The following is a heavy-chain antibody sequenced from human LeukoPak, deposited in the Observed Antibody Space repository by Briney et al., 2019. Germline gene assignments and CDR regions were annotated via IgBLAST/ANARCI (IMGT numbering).Heavy chain of an antibody. CDR1: GGSFSGYY. Sequence: SETLSLTCAVYGGSFSGYYWSWIRQPPGKGLEWIGEINHSGSTNYNPSLKSRVTISVDTPKNQFSLKLSSVTAADTAVYYCARVGRLGETHWGQGTLVTVSS. CDR2: INHSGST. CDR3: ARVGRLGETH. D-gene: IGHD3-16*01. V-gene: IGHV4-34*01. J-gene: IGHJ4*02.